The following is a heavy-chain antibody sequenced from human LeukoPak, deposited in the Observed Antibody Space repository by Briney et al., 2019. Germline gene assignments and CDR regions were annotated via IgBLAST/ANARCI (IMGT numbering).Heavy chain of an antibody. CDR2: INHSGST. Sequence: SETLSLTCAVYGGSFSGYYWSWIRQPPGKGLEWIGEINHSGSTNYNPSLKSRVTISVDTSKSQFSLKLSSVTAADTAVYYCARGHSIAAAGTSAFDIWGQGTMVTVSS. CDR3: ARGHSIAAAGTSAFDI. V-gene: IGHV4-34*01. J-gene: IGHJ3*02. D-gene: IGHD6-13*01. CDR1: GGSFSGYY.